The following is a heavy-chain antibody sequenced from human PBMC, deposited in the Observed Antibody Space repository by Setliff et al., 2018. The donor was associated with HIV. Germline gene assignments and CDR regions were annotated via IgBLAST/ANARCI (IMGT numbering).Heavy chain of an antibody. V-gene: IGHV4-4*07. J-gene: IGHJ4*02. CDR2: IQTSGRT. CDR1: GGSISNYY. Sequence: PSETLSLTCTVSGGSISNYYWSRIRQPAGKGLEWIGRIQTSGRTNNNPSLKSRVTMSVDTSKNQFSLILTSVTAADTAVYYCARSSRVNCGGDCYLFDYWGQGTPVTVS. D-gene: IGHD2-21*02. CDR3: ARSSRVNCGGDCYLFDY.